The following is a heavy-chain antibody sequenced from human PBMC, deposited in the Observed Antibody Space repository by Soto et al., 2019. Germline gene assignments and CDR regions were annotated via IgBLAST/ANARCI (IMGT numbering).Heavy chain of an antibody. Sequence: VQLLESGGGLVQPGGSLRLSCAASGFTFRDYAMNWVRQAPGKGLEWVSDISGSGDSARYADSVRGRFTISRDNSRNTLYLQMNSLRVDDTAVYYCGKERRGSGWSGCNSWGQGTLVTVSS. CDR3: GKERRGSGWSGCNS. CDR2: ISGSGDSA. CDR1: GFTFRDYA. V-gene: IGHV3-23*01. D-gene: IGHD6-19*01. J-gene: IGHJ4*02.